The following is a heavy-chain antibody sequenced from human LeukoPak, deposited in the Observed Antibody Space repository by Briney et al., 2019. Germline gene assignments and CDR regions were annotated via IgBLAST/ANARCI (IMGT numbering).Heavy chain of an antibody. Sequence: GGSLRLSCAASGFTFSSYGMHWVRQAPGKGLEWVANIKQDGSEKYYVDSVKGRFTISRDNAKNSLYLQMNSLRAEDTAVYYCANYSHPKDFDYWGQGTLVTVSS. V-gene: IGHV3-7*03. D-gene: IGHD2-15*01. J-gene: IGHJ4*02. CDR3: ANYSHPKDFDY. CDR1: GFTFSSYG. CDR2: IKQDGSEK.